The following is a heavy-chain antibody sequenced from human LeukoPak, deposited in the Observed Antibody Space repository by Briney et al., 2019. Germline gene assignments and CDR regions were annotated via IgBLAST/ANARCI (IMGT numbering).Heavy chain of an antibody. D-gene: IGHD3-16*02. CDR1: GGTFSSYA. V-gene: IGHV1-69*05. CDR3: ARAVIPVYYYYYYMDV. J-gene: IGHJ6*03. Sequence: ASVKVSCKASGGTFSSYAISWVQQAPGQGLEWMGGIIPIFGTANYAQKFQGRVTITTDESTSTAYMELSSLRSEDTAVYYCARAVIPVYYYYYYMDVWGKGTTVTVSS. CDR2: IIPIFGTA.